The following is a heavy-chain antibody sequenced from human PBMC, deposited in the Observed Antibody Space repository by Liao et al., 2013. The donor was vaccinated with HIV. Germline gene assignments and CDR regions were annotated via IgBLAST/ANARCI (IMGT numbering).Heavy chain of an antibody. CDR1: GGSISSYY. D-gene: IGHD3-3*01. Sequence: QVQLQESGPGLVKPSETLSLTCTVSGGSISSYYWSWIRQPAGKGLEWIGRIYTSGSTYYNPSLKSRVTISVDTSKNQFSLKLSSVTAADTAVYYCARGRVDFWSGYYHDPIIYNWFDPWGQGTLVTVSS. J-gene: IGHJ5*02. CDR2: IYTSGST. V-gene: IGHV4-4*07. CDR3: ARGRVDFWSGYYHDPIIYNWFDP.